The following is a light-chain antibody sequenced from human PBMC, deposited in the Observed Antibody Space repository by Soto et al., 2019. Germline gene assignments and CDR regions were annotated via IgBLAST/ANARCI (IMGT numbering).Light chain of an antibody. J-gene: IGKJ1*01. V-gene: IGKV1-39*01. CDR1: QNIDTY. CDR3: QQSYNFPRT. Sequence: DIQMTQSPSSLSASVGDRVTITCRASQNIDTYLNWYPQKPGQAPKLLIYSAYSLQSGVSPRFSGDGSGTDFTLTISSLQPEDFATYYCQQSYNFPRTFGQGTTV. CDR2: SAY.